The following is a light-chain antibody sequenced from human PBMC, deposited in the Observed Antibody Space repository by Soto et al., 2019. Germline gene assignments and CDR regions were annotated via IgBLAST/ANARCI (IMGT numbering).Light chain of an antibody. Sequence: EIVLTPSPGNLSLSPGERATLSCRASQSVSSSYLAWYQQKPGQAPRLLIYGASSRATGIPDRFSGSGSGTDFTLTISSLEPEDFAVYYCQQRSNWPIITFGQGTRLEIK. CDR1: QSVSSSY. CDR2: GAS. CDR3: QQRSNWPIIT. V-gene: IGKV3D-20*02. J-gene: IGKJ5*01.